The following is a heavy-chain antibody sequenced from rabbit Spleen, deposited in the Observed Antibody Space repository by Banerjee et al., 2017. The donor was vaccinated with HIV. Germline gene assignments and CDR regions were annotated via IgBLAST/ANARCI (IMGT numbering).Heavy chain of an antibody. D-gene: IGHD1-1*01. CDR3: ARDLPGVIGWNFNL. CDR2: INTATGKP. CDR1: GFSFSDKDV. V-gene: IGHV1S45*01. J-gene: IGHJ4*01. Sequence: QEQLEESGGGLVKPEGALTLTCKASGFSFSDKDVMCWVRQAPGKGLEWIACINTATGKPVYATWAKGRFTISTTSSTTVTLHMTGLTAADTATYFCARDLPGVIGWNFNLWGQGTLVTVS.